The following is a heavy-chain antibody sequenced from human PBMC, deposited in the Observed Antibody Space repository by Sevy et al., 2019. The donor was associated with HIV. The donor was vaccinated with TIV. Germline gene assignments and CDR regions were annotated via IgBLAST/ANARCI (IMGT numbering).Heavy chain of an antibody. CDR3: AREGSDGDYMLSYYYGMDV. V-gene: IGHV3-7*01. Sequence: GGSLRLSCAASGFSFRSYWMTWVRQAPGKGLEWVASIYQDGSEKYYMDSVKGRFTVSRDNAKNSLFLQMNSLRVVDTAVYYCAREGSDGDYMLSYYYGMDVWGQGTTVTVSS. CDR2: IYQDGSEK. J-gene: IGHJ6*02. D-gene: IGHD4-17*01. CDR1: GFSFRSYW.